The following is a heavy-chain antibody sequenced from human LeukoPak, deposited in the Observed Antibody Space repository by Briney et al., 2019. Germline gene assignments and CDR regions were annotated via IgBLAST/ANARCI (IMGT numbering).Heavy chain of an antibody. CDR3: AKDGTGDIVVVVAARALAFDI. CDR2: FNSDESVT. J-gene: IGHJ3*02. V-gene: IGHV3-74*03. D-gene: IGHD2-15*01. Sequence: GGSLRLSCAASGFAFSSSWMQWVRKAPGKGLEGVSRFNSDESVTTYTNSVKGRFTISRDTAKSTLYLQMNSLRAEDTAVYYCAKDGTGDIVVVVAARALAFDIWGQGTMVTVSS. CDR1: GFAFSSSW.